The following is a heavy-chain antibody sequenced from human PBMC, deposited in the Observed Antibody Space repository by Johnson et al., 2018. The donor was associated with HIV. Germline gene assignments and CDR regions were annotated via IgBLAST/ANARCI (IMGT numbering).Heavy chain of an antibody. CDR1: GFTFSSYG. D-gene: IGHD3-10*01. CDR2: IWYDGSNK. J-gene: IGHJ3*02. CDR3: VKDDYGWCGEFVDAFDI. Sequence: QMMLVESGGGVVQPGRSLRLSCAAFGFTFSSYGIHWVRQAPGKGLEWVAVIWYDGSNKYYPDSVKGRFAISRDNSKNTLYLQMNSLSAEDTAVYYCVKDDYGWCGEFVDAFDIWGQGTMVTVSS. V-gene: IGHV3-33*06.